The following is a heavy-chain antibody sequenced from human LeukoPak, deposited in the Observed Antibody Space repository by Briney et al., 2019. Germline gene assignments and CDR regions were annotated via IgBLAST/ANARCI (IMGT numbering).Heavy chain of an antibody. CDR1: GFTFSDYY. CDR2: ISSSSSYT. J-gene: IGHJ4*02. V-gene: IGHV3-11*05. Sequence: GGSLRLSCAASGFTFSDYYMSWIRQAPGKGLEWVSYISSSSSYTNYADSVKGRFTISRDNSKNTLYLQMNSLRAEDTAVYYCAKVGDIVVVPAAPFDYWGQGTLVTVSS. CDR3: AKVGDIVVVPAAPFDY. D-gene: IGHD2-2*01.